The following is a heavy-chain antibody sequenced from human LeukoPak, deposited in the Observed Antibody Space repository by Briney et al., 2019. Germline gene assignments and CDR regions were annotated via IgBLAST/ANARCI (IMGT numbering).Heavy chain of an antibody. Sequence: GRSLRLSCAASGFTFSSYAMSWVRQAPGKGLEWVAAISGSGGSTYYVDSVKGRFTISRDNSKNTLYLQMNSLRAEDTAVYYCAKEVIAGVSFDSWGQGTLVTVSS. CDR3: AKEVIAGVSFDS. CDR2: ISGSGGST. CDR1: GFTFSSYA. J-gene: IGHJ4*02. D-gene: IGHD1-26*01. V-gene: IGHV3-23*01.